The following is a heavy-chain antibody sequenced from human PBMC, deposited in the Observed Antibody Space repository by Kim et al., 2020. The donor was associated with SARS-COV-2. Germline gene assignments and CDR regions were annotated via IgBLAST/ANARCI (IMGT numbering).Heavy chain of an antibody. Sequence: ASVKVSCKASGYTFKSYPIHWLRQAPGQRLEWMGWVNAANDKTKYSQKFQVRVTITRDTSANTAYMELSSLTSEDTAVYYCARDMNPTVYDYWGQGTLVTVSS. J-gene: IGHJ4*02. CDR1: GYTFKSYP. CDR2: VNAANDKT. D-gene: IGHD4-4*01. V-gene: IGHV1-3*01. CDR3: ARDMNPTVYDY.